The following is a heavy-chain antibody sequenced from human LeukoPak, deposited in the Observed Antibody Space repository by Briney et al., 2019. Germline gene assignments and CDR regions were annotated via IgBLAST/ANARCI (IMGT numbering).Heavy chain of an antibody. CDR3: ARGERSWFGGYFDY. J-gene: IGHJ4*02. V-gene: IGHV4-34*01. Sequence: PSETLSLTCAVYGGSFSGYYWSWIRQPPGKGLEWIGEINHSGSTNYNPSLKGRVTISVDTSKNQFSLKLSSVTAADTAVYYCARGERSWFGGYFDYWGQGTLVTVSS. D-gene: IGHD3-10*01. CDR1: GGSFSGYY. CDR2: INHSGST.